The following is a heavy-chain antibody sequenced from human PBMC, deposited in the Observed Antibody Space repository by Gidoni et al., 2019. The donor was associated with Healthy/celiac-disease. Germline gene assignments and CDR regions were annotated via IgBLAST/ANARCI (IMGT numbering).Heavy chain of an antibody. Sequence: EVQLVESGGGLVQPGGSLRLSCAASGFTFSSSWMSWVRQAPGKGLEWVANIKQDGSEKYYVDSVKGRFTISRDNAKNSLYLQMNSLRAEDTAVYYCAREESTSLACWFDPWGQGTLVTVSS. CDR1: GFTFSSSW. CDR3: AREESTSLACWFDP. V-gene: IGHV3-7*01. J-gene: IGHJ5*02. CDR2: IKQDGSEK. D-gene: IGHD2-15*01.